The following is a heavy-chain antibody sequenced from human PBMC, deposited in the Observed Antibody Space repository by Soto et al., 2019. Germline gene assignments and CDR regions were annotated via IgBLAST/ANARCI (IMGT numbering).Heavy chain of an antibody. CDR1: GGSISSSSYY. D-gene: IGHD6-13*01. Sequence: QLQLQESGPGLVKPSETLSLTCTVSGGSISSSSYYWGWIRQPPGKGLEWIGSIYYSGSTYYNPSLKSRVTISVDTSKNQFSLKLSSVTAADTAVYYCARRRKAAAVPNWGQGTLVTVSS. V-gene: IGHV4-39*01. J-gene: IGHJ4*02. CDR2: IYYSGST. CDR3: ARRRKAAAVPN.